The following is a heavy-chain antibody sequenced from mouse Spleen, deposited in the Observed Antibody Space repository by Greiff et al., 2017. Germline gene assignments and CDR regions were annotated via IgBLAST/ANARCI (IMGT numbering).Heavy chain of an antibody. Sequence: VQLQQSGPELVKPGASVKMSCKASGYTFTSYVMHWVKQKPGQGLEWIGYINPYNDGTKYNEKFKGKAKLTSDKSSSTAYMDLSSLTSEDSAVYYCAREDYGNYRDYAMDYWGQGTSVTVSS. CDR2: INPYNDGT. CDR1: GYTFTSYV. CDR3: AREDYGNYRDYAMDY. J-gene: IGHJ4*01. V-gene: IGHV1-14*01. D-gene: IGHD2-1*01.